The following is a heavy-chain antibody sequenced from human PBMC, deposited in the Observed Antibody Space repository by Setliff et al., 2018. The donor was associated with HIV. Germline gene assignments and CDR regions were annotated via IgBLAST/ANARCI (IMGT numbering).Heavy chain of an antibody. J-gene: IGHJ4*02. V-gene: IGHV4-61*09. CDR3: ATEGRRDGYNPGFDY. Sequence: SETLSLTCTVSGDSLSSGSYYWSWIRQPAGKGLEWIGHIYTSGSTNYNPSLKSRVTISVDTSKNQFSLKLSSVTAADTAVYYWATEGRRDGYNPGFDYWGQGTLVTVSS. CDR2: IYTSGST. CDR1: GDSLSSGSYY. D-gene: IGHD5-12*01.